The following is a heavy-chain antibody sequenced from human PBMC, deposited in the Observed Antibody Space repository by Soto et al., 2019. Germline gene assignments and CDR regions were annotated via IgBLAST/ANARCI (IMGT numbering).Heavy chain of an antibody. CDR1: GFSFSSLA. J-gene: IGHJ4*02. D-gene: IGHD6-19*01. CDR3: ATHAGIAVAGSIPTQDY. CDR2: ISGRGVDT. V-gene: IGHV3-23*01. Sequence: GGSLRLSCAASGFSFSSLAMSWVRQAPGKGLEWVSSISGRGVDTLYADSVKGRFTISRDNAKNSLYLQMNSLRAEDTAVYYCATHAGIAVAGSIPTQDYWGQGTLVTVYS.